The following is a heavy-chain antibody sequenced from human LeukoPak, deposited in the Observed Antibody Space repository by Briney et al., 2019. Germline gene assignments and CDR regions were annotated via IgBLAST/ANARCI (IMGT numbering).Heavy chain of an antibody. CDR2: INPSGGST. CDR3: ARVESWEHSGSSQDAFHL. CDR1: GYSFTSYY. V-gene: IGHV1-46*01. Sequence: ASVKVSCKAAGYSFTSYYMDWVRQAPGQGLEWKGVINPSGGSTSYAQKVQGRVTMTRDRSTSTVYMELSSLSSDDTAVYFCARVESWEHSGSSQDAFHLWGQGTMVTVSS. D-gene: IGHD1-26*01. J-gene: IGHJ3*01.